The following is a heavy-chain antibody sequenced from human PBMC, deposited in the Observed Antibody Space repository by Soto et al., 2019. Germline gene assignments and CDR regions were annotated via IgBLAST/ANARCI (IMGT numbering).Heavy chain of an antibody. J-gene: IGHJ4*02. D-gene: IGHD5-12*01. CDR3: ARGKGSGYARRHFDY. V-gene: IGHV4-61*01. CDR1: GGSVSSGSYY. Sequence: PSETLSLTCTVSGGSVSSGSYYWSWIRQPPGKGLEWIGYIYYSGSTNYNPSLKSRVTISVDTSKNQFSLKLSSVTAADTAVYYCARGKGSGYARRHFDYWGQGTLVTVSS. CDR2: IYYSGST.